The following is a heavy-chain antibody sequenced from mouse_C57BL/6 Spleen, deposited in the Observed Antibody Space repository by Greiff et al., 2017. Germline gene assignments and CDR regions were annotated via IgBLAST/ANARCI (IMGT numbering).Heavy chain of an antibody. CDR3: ARSRGYDYHWYFDV. J-gene: IGHJ1*03. CDR2: IDPSDSYT. V-gene: IGHV1-69*01. Sequence: QVQLQQSGAELVMPGASVKLSCKASGYTFTSYWMHWVKQRPGQGLEWIGEIDPSDSYTNYNQKFKGKSTLTVYKSSSTSYMQLSSLTSEYSAVYYCARSRGYDYHWYFDVWGTGTTVTGSS. CDR1: GYTFTSYW. D-gene: IGHD2-4*01.